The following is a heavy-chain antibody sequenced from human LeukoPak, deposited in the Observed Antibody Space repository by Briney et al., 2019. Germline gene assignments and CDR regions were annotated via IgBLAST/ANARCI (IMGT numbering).Heavy chain of an antibody. Sequence: AASVTVSSKPSAYTFTSYYMHWVRQPPEQGLEWMGIINPIGGSTSYAQKFQGRVTMTRDTSTSIVYMELSSLRSEDTAVYYCARGRVITMIVADYDSFDIWGQGTMVTVSS. D-gene: IGHD3-22*01. J-gene: IGHJ3*02. CDR2: INPIGGST. CDR1: AYTFTSYY. CDR3: ARGRVITMIVADYDSFDI. V-gene: IGHV1-46*01.